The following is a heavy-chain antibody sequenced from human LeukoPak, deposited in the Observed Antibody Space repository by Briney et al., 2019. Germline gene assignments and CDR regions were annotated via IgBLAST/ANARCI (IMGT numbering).Heavy chain of an antibody. CDR3: ARHRDGYNRPLDY. Sequence: KPSETLSLTCTVSGGSISSSGHYWGWIRQPPGKGLEWIGSLHYSGSTYHNPSLKSRITISADTSNNQFSLKLSSVAAADTAVYYCARHRDGYNRPLDYWGQGTLVTVPS. J-gene: IGHJ4*02. CDR2: LHYSGST. V-gene: IGHV4-39*01. D-gene: IGHD5-24*01. CDR1: GGSISSSGHY.